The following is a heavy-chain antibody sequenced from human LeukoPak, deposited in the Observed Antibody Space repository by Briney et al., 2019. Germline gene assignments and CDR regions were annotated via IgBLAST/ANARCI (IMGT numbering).Heavy chain of an antibody. CDR3: AKDYCGGDCYPDY. Sequence: PGGSLRLSCAASGFTFRSYGMHWVRQAPGKGLEWVAVISYDGSNKYYADSVKGRFTISRDNSKNTLYLQMNSLRAEDTAVYYYAKDYCGGDCYPDYWGQGTLVTVSS. D-gene: IGHD2-21*02. CDR1: GFTFRSYG. CDR2: ISYDGSNK. V-gene: IGHV3-30*18. J-gene: IGHJ4*02.